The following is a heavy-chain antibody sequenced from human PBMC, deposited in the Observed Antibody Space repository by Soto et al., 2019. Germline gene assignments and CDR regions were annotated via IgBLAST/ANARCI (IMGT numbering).Heavy chain of an antibody. V-gene: IGHV4-34*01. Sequence: PSETLSLTCAVYGGSFSGYYWSWIRQPPGKGLEWIGEINHSGSTNYNPSLKSRVTISVDTSKNQFSLKLSSVTAADTAVYYCARGSEIITMVRGGVYSDAFDIWGQGTMVTVSS. CDR1: GGSFSGYY. D-gene: IGHD3-10*01. CDR3: ARGSEIITMVRGGVYSDAFDI. J-gene: IGHJ3*02. CDR2: INHSGST.